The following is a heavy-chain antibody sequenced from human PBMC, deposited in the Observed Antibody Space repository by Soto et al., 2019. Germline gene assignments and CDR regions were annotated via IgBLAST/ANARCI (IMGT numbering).Heavy chain of an antibody. CDR1: GGTFSSYA. V-gene: IGHV1-69*01. D-gene: IGHD6-13*01. J-gene: IGHJ6*02. Sequence: QVQLVQSGAEVKKPGSSVKVSCKASGGTFSSYAISWVRQAPGQGLEWMGGIIPIFGTANYAQKFQGRVTITADESTSTAYMELSSLRTEDTAVYYCARVIAAAGIHYYGMDVWGQGTTVTVSS. CDR2: IIPIFGTA. CDR3: ARVIAAAGIHYYGMDV.